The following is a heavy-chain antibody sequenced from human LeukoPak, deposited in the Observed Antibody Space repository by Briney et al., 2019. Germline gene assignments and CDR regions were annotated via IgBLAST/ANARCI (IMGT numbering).Heavy chain of an antibody. V-gene: IGHV3-23*01. J-gene: IGHJ4*02. CDR1: GFTFSSYA. D-gene: IGHD4/OR15-4a*01. Sequence: KPGGSLRLSCAASGFTFSSYAMSWVRQAPGKGLEGVSAISGSGGSTYYADSVKGRFTISRDNSKNTLYLQMNSLRAEETAVYYCARRAGAYSHPYDYWGQGTLVTVSS. CDR2: ISGSGGST. CDR3: ARRAGAYSHPYDY.